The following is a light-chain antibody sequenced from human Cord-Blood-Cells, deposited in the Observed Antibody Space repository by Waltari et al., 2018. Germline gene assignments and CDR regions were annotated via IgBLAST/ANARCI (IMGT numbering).Light chain of an antibody. CDR2: GAS. J-gene: IGKJ1*01. CDR3: QQYGSSPTWT. Sequence: DIVLTLSPGTLSLSPRDTATLSCSASQSVSSSYLAWYQQKPGQAPRLLIYGASSRATGIPDRFSGSGSGTDFTLTISRLEPEDFAVYYCQQYGSSPTWTFGQGTKVEIK. V-gene: IGKV3-20*01. CDR1: QSVSSSY.